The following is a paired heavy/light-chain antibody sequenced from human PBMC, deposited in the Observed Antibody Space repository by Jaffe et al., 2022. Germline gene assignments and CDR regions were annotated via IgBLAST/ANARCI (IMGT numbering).Heavy chain of an antibody. CDR3: AASDVLLWFGELLSSAFDI. CDR2: IVVGSGNT. Sequence: QMQLVQSGPEVKKPGTSVKVSCKASGFTFTSSAMQWVRQARGQRLEWIGWIVVGSGNTNYAQKFQERVTITRDMSTSTAYMELSSLRSEDTAVYYCAASDVLLWFGELLSSAFDIWGQGTMVTVSS. V-gene: IGHV1-58*02. D-gene: IGHD3-10*01. J-gene: IGHJ3*02. CDR1: GFTFTSSA.
Light chain of an antibody. CDR1: QSVSSY. J-gene: IGKJ5*01. V-gene: IGKV3-11*01. CDR2: DAS. CDR3: QQRSNWQGT. Sequence: EIVLTQSPATLSLSPGERATLSCRASQSVSSYLAWYQQKPGQAPRLLIYDASNRATGIPARFSGSGSGTDFTLTISSLEPEDFAVYYCQQRSNWQGTFGQGTRLEIK.